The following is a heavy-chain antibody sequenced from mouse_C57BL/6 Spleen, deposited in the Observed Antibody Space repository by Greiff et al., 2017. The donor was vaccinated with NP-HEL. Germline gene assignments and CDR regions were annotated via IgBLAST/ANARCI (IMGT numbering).Heavy chain of an antibody. CDR2: IYPGSGST. J-gene: IGHJ2*01. D-gene: IGHD1-1*01. CDR3: ARGVYYYGSSPDY. V-gene: IGHV1-55*01. CDR1: GYTFTSYW. Sequence: VQLQQPGAELVEPGASVKMSCKASGYTFTSYWITWVKQRPGQGLEWIGDIYPGSGSTNYNEKFKSKATLTVDTSSSTAYMQLSSLTSEDSAVYYCARGVYYYGSSPDYWGQGTTLTVSS.